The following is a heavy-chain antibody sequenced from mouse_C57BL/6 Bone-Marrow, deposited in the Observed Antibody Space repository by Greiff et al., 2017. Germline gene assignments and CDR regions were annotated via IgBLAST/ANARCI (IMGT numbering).Heavy chain of an antibody. CDR1: GYTFTSYW. CDR2: IYPGNSDT. V-gene: IGHV1-5*01. Sequence: EVQVVESGTVLARPGASVKMSCKTSGYTFTSYWLHWVKQRPGQGLEWIGAIYPGNSDTSYNQKFKGKAKLTAVTSASTAYMELSSLTNEYSAVYYCTREGYDGYPFDYWGQGTTLTVSS. CDR3: TREGYDGYPFDY. J-gene: IGHJ2*01. D-gene: IGHD2-3*01.